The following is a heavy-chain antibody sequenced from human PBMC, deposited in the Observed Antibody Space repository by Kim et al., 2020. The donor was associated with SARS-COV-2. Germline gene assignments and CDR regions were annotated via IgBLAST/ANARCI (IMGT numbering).Heavy chain of an antibody. CDR2: ISAYNGNT. CDR3: ARPYYGSGSYYNSDAFDI. Sequence: ASVKVSCKASGYTFTSYGISWVRQAPGQGLEWMGWISAYNGNTNYAQKLQARVTMTTDTSTSTAYMELRSLRSDDTAVYYCARPYYGSGSYYNSDAFDIWGQGTMVTVSS. V-gene: IGHV1-18*01. D-gene: IGHD3-10*01. J-gene: IGHJ3*02. CDR1: GYTFTSYG.